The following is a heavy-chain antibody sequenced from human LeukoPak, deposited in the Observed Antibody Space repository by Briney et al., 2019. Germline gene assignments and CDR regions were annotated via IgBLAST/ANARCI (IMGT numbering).Heavy chain of an antibody. D-gene: IGHD3-22*01. V-gene: IGHV1-69*02. CDR3: ARSSYYYDSSGLDY. CDR1: GGTFSSYT. CDR2: IIPILDIA. J-gene: IGHJ4*02. Sequence: GASVKVSCKASGGTFSSYTTSWVRQAPGQGLEWMGRIIPILDIANYAQKFQGKVTITADKSTSTACMELSSLRSEDTAVYYCARSSYYYDSSGLDYWGQGTLVTVSS.